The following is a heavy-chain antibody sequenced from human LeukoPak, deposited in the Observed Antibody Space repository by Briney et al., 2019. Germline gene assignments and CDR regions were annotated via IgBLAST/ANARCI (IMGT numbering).Heavy chain of an antibody. Sequence: GGSLRLSCAASGFTFSSYAMHWVRQAPGKGLEWVAVISYDGSNKYYADSVKGRFTISRDNSKNTLYLQMNSLRAGDTAVYYCAREWWELPNYFDYWGQGTLVTVSS. CDR2: ISYDGSNK. CDR3: AREWWELPNYFDY. V-gene: IGHV3-30-3*01. CDR1: GFTFSSYA. J-gene: IGHJ4*02. D-gene: IGHD1-26*01.